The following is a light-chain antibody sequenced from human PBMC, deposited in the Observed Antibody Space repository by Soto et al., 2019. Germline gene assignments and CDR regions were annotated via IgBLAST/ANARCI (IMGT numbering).Light chain of an antibody. CDR2: AAS. CDR1: QGVSTY. J-gene: IGKJ4*01. Sequence: VLSMTQSPSLLSASTGDRVTITCRTSQGVSTYVAWYQQKPGKPPKLLIYAASTLHSGVPARFSGSGSGTEFTLTISSLQSDDFATYYCRQYYIFPLAFGGGTKVDIK. V-gene: IGKV1D-8*01. CDR3: RQYYIFPLA.